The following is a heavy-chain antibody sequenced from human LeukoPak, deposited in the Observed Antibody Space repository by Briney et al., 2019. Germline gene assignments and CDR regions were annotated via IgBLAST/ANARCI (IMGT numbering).Heavy chain of an antibody. D-gene: IGHD2-2*02. J-gene: IGHJ5*02. V-gene: IGHV5-51*01. CDR1: GYSFTSYW. CDR3: ARQGGYCSSTSCYIDWFDP. Sequence: GESLKISCKGSGYSFTSYWIGWVRQMPGKGLEWMVIIYPGDSDTRYSPSFQGQVTISADKSISTAYLQWSSLKASDTAMYYCARQGGYCSSTSCYIDWFDPWGQGTLVTVSS. CDR2: IYPGDSDT.